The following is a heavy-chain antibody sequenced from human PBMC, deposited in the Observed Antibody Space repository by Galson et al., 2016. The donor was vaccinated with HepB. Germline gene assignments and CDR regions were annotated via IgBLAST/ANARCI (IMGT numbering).Heavy chain of an antibody. D-gene: IGHD3-10*01. CDR2: ISALHNQI. V-gene: IGHV3-23*01. CDR1: GFTFSSYG. J-gene: IGHJ4*02. Sequence: SLRLSCAGTGFTFSSYGMSWVRQAPGKGLEWVSVISALHNQIYYADSVRGRFTISRDNSKSRLFLQMGSLRAEDTAMYYCVISVRGISTGPFDDWGQGTLVVVSS. CDR3: VISVRGISTGPFDD.